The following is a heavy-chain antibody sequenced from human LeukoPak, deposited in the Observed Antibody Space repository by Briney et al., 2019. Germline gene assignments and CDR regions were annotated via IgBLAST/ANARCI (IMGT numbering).Heavy chain of an antibody. CDR3: ARRRITMVRGEGWFDP. CDR2: NYHSGST. J-gene: IGHJ5*02. V-gene: IGHV4-38-2*01. CDR1: GYSISSGYY. Sequence: SETLSLTCAVSGYSISSGYYWGWIRQPPGKGLEWIGSNYHSGSTYYNPSLKSRVTISVDTSKNQFSLKLSSVTAADTAVYYCARRRITMVRGEGWFDPWGQGTLVPVSS. D-gene: IGHD3-10*01.